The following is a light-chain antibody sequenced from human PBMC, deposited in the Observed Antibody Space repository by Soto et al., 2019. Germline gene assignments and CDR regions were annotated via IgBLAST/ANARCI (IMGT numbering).Light chain of an antibody. CDR2: DAS. Sequence: EIVLTQSPATLSLSPGERATLSCRASQSVRNVYLAWYQQKPGQAPRLLIYDASNRATGIPDRFSGSGSGTYFTLTINRLEPEDFAVYYCQQSGSSPRTFGQGTKLEIK. CDR3: QQSGSSPRT. CDR1: QSVRNVY. V-gene: IGKV3-20*01. J-gene: IGKJ2*01.